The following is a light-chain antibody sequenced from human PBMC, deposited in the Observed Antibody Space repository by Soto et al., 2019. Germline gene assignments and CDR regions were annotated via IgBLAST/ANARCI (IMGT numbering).Light chain of an antibody. Sequence: QSVLTQPPSASGSPGQSVTISCTGTSSDVGGYNYVSWYQQHPGKAPKLMIYEVSKRPSGVPDRFSGSKSGNTASLTVSGLQADYEADYYCSSYADSNNYVFGSGTKVTVL. CDR2: EVS. J-gene: IGLJ1*01. V-gene: IGLV2-8*01. CDR1: SSDVGGYNY. CDR3: SSYADSNNYV.